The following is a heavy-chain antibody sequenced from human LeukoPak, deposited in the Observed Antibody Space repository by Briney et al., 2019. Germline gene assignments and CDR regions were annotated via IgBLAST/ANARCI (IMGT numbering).Heavy chain of an antibody. CDR2: ISSSSSYI. CDR3: AKGIYSSGWSYFDY. J-gene: IGHJ4*01. D-gene: IGHD6-19*01. V-gene: IGHV3-21*04. Sequence: GGSLRLSCAASGFTFSSYSMNWVRQAPGEGLEWVSSISSSSSYIYYADSVKGRFTISRDNAKNSLYLQMNSLRAEDTAVYYCAKGIYSSGWSYFDYWGHGTLVTVSS. CDR1: GFTFSSYS.